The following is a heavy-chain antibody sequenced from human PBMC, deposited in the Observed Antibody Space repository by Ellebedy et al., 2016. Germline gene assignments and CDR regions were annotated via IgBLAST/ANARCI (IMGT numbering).Heavy chain of an antibody. D-gene: IGHD6-13*01. Sequence: ASVKVSCKASGGTFSSYAISWVRQAPGQGLEWMGGIIPIFGTANYAQKFQGRVTITADESTSTAYMELSSLRSEDTAVYYCARPSIAAAGLQTYYYYYGMDVWGQGTTVTVSS. CDR1: GGTFSSYA. J-gene: IGHJ6*02. CDR3: ARPSIAAAGLQTYYYYYGMDV. V-gene: IGHV1-69*13. CDR2: IIPIFGTA.